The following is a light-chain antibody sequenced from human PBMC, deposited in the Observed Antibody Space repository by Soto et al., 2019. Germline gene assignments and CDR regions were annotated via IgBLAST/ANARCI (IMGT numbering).Light chain of an antibody. CDR2: NSS. V-gene: IGKV3-15*01. Sequence: EIVRTHSPPILSLFPRETATLPCSPSQTVTTKLAWYQQSTGQTPRLLIYNSSTRATAVPARFSGGGYVTEFYLTISSLQSEDFGVYYCQQNKDWPGTFGQGTKVDIK. J-gene: IGKJ1*01. CDR3: QQNKDWPGT. CDR1: QTVTTK.